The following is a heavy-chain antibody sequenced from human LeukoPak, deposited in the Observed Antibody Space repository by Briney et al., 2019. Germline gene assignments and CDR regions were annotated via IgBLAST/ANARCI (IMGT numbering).Heavy chain of an antibody. V-gene: IGHV3-21*01. CDR3: ARMWPREGYFDY. J-gene: IGHJ4*02. D-gene: IGHD2-21*01. CDR1: GFTFSSYS. Sequence: GGSLRLSCAASGFTFSSYSMNWVRQAPGKGLEWVSSISSSSSYIYYADSVKGRFTISRDNAKNSLYLQMNSLRAEDTAAYYCARMWPREGYFDYWGQGTLVTVSS. CDR2: ISSSSSYI.